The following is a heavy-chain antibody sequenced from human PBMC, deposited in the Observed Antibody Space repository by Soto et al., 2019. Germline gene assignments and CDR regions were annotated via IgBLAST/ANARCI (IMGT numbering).Heavy chain of an antibody. Sequence: GESLKISCAASGFTFSSYAMHWVRQAPGKGLEYVSAISSNGGSTYYANSVKGRFTISRDNSKNTLYLQMGSLRAEDMAVYYCARGSTQYSSRAAHMDVWGKGTTVTVSS. CDR3: ARGSTQYSSRAAHMDV. CDR1: GFTFSSYA. D-gene: IGHD6-6*01. CDR2: ISSNGGST. J-gene: IGHJ6*03. V-gene: IGHV3-64*01.